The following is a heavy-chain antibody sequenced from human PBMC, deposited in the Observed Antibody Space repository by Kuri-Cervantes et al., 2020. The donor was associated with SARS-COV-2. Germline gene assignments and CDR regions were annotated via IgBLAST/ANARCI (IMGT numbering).Heavy chain of an antibody. CDR1: GFTFSNYW. V-gene: IGHV3-7*04. D-gene: IGHD5-24*01. Sequence: GESLKISCTASGFTFSNYWMTWVRQAPGKGLEWVATIKQHGGEKFYVDSVEGRFTISRDNAKSSLHLHMNSLTTEDTAVYYCVRGFLEMTTMFFYYHGLDVWGQGTTVTVSS. CDR2: IKQHGGEK. J-gene: IGHJ6*02. CDR3: VRGFLEMTTMFFYYHGLDV.